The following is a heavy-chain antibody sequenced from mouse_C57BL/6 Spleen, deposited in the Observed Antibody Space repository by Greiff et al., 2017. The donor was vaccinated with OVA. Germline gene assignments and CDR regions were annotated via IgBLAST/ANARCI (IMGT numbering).Heavy chain of an antibody. V-gene: IGHV1-69*01. CDR1: GYTFTSYW. D-gene: IGHD2-5*01. Sequence: QVQLQQPGAELVMPGASVKLSCKASGYTFTSYWMHWVKQRPGQGLEWIGEIDPSDSYTNYNQKFKGKSTLTVDNSSSTAYMQLSSLTSEDSAVYYCATYYSNLDYWGQGTTLTVSS. CDR3: ATYYSNLDY. CDR2: IDPSDSYT. J-gene: IGHJ2*01.